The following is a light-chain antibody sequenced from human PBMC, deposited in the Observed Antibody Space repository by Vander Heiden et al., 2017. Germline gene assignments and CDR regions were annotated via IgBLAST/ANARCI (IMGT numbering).Light chain of an antibody. J-gene: IGKJ1*01. V-gene: IGKV3-15*01. CDR2: GAS. CDR3: QQYNNWPPSWT. Sequence: EIVMTQSPATLSVSPGERATLSCRASRSISRNLAWYQQKPGQAPRLLIYGASARATGVTDRFGGSGSGTEFTLTISSLQSVDSAVYYCQQYNNWPPSWTFGQGTKVEV. CDR1: RSISRN.